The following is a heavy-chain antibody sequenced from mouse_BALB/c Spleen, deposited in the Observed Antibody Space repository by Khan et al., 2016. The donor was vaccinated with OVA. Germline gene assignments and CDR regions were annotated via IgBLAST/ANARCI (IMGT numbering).Heavy chain of an antibody. CDR1: GYSITSDYA. CDR3: ARSIMAN. V-gene: IGHV3-2*02. J-gene: IGHJ2*01. CDR2: ISYSGST. Sequence: EVKLQESGPGLVKPSQSLSLTCTVTGYSITSDYAWNWIRQFPENKLEWMGYISYSGSTSYNPSLKSRISITRDTSKTQFFLQWNSVNTEDTATYNCARSIMANWGQGTTLTVSS.